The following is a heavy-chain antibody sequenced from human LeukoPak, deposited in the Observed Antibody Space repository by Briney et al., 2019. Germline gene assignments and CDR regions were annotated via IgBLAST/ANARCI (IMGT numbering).Heavy chain of an antibody. Sequence: GGSLRLSCAASGFTFSSYAMHWVRQAPGKGLEWVAVISYDGSNKYYAASEEGRFTISRDNSKNTLYLQMNSLRPEDTAVYYCATEIAVGLRYFDYWGQGTMVTVSS. J-gene: IGHJ4*02. CDR1: GFTFSSYA. D-gene: IGHD6-19*01. CDR2: ISYDGSNK. CDR3: ATEIAVGLRYFDY. V-gene: IGHV3-30-3*01.